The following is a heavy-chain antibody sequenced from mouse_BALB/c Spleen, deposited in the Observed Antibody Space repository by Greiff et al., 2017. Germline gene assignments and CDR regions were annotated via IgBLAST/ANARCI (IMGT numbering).Heavy chain of an antibody. V-gene: IGHV5-6-5*01. CDR3: ARLRDYEYVDD. CDR1: GFTFSSYA. Sequence: EVQLVESGGGLVKPGGSLKLSCAASGFTFSSYAMSWVRQTPEKRLEWVASISSGGSTYYPDSVKGRFTISRDNARNILYLQMSSLRSEDTAMYYCARLRDYEYVDDWGQGTSVTVSS. D-gene: IGHD2-4*01. CDR2: ISSGGST. J-gene: IGHJ4*01.